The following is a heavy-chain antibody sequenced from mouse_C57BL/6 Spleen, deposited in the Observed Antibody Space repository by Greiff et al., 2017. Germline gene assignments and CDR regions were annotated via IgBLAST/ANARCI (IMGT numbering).Heavy chain of an antibody. Sequence: EVQLQQSGPELVKPGASVKISCKASGYTFTDYYMNWVKQSHGKSLEWIGDINPNNGGTSYNQKFKGKATLTVDKSSSTAYMELRSLTSEDSAVYYCATLTGPYYFDYWGQGTTLTVSS. J-gene: IGHJ2*01. CDR2: INPNNGGT. CDR1: GYTFTDYY. V-gene: IGHV1-26*01. D-gene: IGHD4-1*01. CDR3: ATLTGPYYFDY.